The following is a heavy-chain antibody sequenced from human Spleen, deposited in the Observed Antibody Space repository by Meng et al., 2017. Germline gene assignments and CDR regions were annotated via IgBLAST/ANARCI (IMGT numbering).Heavy chain of an antibody. CDR1: GFTFSSYA. D-gene: IGHD3-22*01. Sequence: GESLKISCAASGFTFSSYAMHWVRQAPGKGLEWVAVISYDGSNKYYADSVKGRFTISRDNSKNTLYLQMNSLRAEDTAVYYCARTYYYDSSGYYGYFQHWGQGTLVTVSS. J-gene: IGHJ1*01. V-gene: IGHV3-30*04. CDR2: ISYDGSNK. CDR3: ARTYYYDSSGYYGYFQH.